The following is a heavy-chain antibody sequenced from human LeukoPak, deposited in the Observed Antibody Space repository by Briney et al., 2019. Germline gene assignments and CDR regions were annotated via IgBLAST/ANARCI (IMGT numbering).Heavy chain of an antibody. CDR2: ISSSSSYI. D-gene: IGHD3-22*01. CDR3: ARDTNSYYDSSGYYLFDY. V-gene: IGHV3-21*01. J-gene: IGHJ4*02. CDR1: GFTFSSYS. Sequence: GGSLRLSCAASGFTFSSYSMNWVRQAPGKGLEWVSSISSSSSYIYYADSVKGRFTISRDNAKNSLYLQMNSLRAEDTAVYYCARDTNSYYDSSGYYLFDYWGQGTLVTVSS.